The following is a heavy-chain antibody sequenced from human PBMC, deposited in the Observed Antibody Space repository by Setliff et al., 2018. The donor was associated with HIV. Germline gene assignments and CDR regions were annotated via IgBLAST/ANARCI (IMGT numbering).Heavy chain of an antibody. CDR2: ITSTGSTI. Sequence: GGSLRLSCAASGFTFSNYWMNWVRQAPGKGLEWISYITSTGSTIFYADSVKGRFTISRDNDKNSVHLQMTSLRAEDTAVYYCARGSCSGCYLSDYWGLGTLVTVSS. CDR3: ARGSCSGCYLSDY. J-gene: IGHJ4*02. V-gene: IGHV3-48*01. D-gene: IGHD6-19*01. CDR1: GFTFSNYW.